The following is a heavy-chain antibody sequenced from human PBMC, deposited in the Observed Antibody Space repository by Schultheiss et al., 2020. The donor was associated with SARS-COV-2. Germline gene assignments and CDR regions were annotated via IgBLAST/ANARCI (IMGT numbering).Heavy chain of an antibody. Sequence: ASLKVSCKASGYTFTSYAMHWVRQAPGQRLEWMGWINAGNGNTKYSQKFQGRVTITRDTSASTAYMELSSLRSDDTAVYYCAREGGLRSIDYWGQGTLVTVSS. CDR2: INAGNGNT. J-gene: IGHJ4*02. CDR3: AREGGLRSIDY. CDR1: GYTFTSYA. V-gene: IGHV1-3*01. D-gene: IGHD3/OR15-3a*01.